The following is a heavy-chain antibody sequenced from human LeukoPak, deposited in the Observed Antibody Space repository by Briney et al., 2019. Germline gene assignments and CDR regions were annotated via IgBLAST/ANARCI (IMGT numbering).Heavy chain of an antibody. J-gene: IGHJ3*02. CDR1: GGSISSYY. D-gene: IGHD6-13*01. V-gene: IGHV4-59*01. CDR3: ARQQPGAFDI. Sequence: SETLSLTCTVSGGSISSYYWSWIRQRPGKGLEWIGYIYYSGSTNYNPSLKSRVTISVDTSKNQFSLKLSSVTAADTAVYYCARQQPGAFDIWGQGTMVTVSS. CDR2: IYYSGST.